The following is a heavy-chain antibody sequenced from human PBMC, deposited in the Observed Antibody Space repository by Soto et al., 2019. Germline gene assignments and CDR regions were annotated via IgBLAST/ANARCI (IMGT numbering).Heavy chain of an antibody. CDR1: GYTFTSYG. V-gene: IGHV1-18*01. J-gene: IGHJ4*02. CDR3: ARNWNPDY. Sequence: GASVKVSCKASGYTFTSYGISWVRQAPGQGLEWMGWISAYNGNTNYAQKFQGRVTITADESTSTAYMELSSLRSEDTAVYYCARNWNPDYWGQGTLVTVSS. CDR2: ISAYNGNT. D-gene: IGHD1-1*01.